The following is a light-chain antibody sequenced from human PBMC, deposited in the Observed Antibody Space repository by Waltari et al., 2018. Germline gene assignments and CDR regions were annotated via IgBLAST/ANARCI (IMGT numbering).Light chain of an antibody. CDR2: TTA. Sequence: QSVLTQPPSASGTPGQRVTISCSGTSSNIGLDTVTWYQQFPGAAPKRLTHTTAQRPSGVPDRFSGSKSGTSASLAISGLQSEDEADYFCASWDGRLNGVVFGGGTKLTVL. CDR1: SSNIGLDT. CDR3: ASWDGRLNGVV. V-gene: IGLV1-44*01. J-gene: IGLJ3*02.